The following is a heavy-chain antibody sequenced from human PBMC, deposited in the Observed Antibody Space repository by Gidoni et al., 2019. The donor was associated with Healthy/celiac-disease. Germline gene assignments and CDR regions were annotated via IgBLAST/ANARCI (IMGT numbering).Heavy chain of an antibody. CDR1: GGTFSSYA. CDR3: ARAFTYYYDSSGYYFDY. V-gene: IGHV1-69*04. D-gene: IGHD3-22*01. CDR2: IIPILGIA. J-gene: IGHJ4*02. Sequence: QVQLVQSGAEVKKPGSSVKVSCKASGGTFSSYAISWVRQAPGQGLEWMGRIIPILGIANYAQKFQDRVTITADKSTSTAYMELSSLRSEDTAVYYCARAFTYYYDSSGYYFDYWGQGTLVTVSS.